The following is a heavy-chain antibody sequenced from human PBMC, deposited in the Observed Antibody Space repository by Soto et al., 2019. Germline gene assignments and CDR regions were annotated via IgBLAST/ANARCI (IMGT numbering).Heavy chain of an antibody. CDR3: AKDNGVVVAVYYFDY. J-gene: IGHJ4*02. Sequence: PGGSLRLSCAAPGFTFCSYAMSWVRPAPGKGQEWVSAISGSGGSTYYADSVKGRFTISRDNSKNTLYLQMNSLRAEDTAVYYCAKDNGVVVAVYYFDYWGQGTLVTVSS. V-gene: IGHV3-23*01. D-gene: IGHD2-15*01. CDR1: GFTFCSYA. CDR2: ISGSGGST.